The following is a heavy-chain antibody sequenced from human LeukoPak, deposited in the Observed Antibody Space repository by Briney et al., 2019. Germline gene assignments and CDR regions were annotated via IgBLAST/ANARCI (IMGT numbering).Heavy chain of an antibody. CDR1: GYTFSSYG. CDR2: INPRGGST. V-gene: IGHV1-46*01. J-gene: IGHJ6*03. D-gene: IGHD3-10*01. Sequence: ASVKVSCKASGYTFSSYGINWVRQAPGQGLEWMGIINPRGGSTNYAQKFQGRVTMTRDTSTNTVYMELSSLRSEDTAVYYCARGPSITMVRGGQWYYYMDVWGKGTTVTISS. CDR3: ARGPSITMVRGGQWYYYMDV.